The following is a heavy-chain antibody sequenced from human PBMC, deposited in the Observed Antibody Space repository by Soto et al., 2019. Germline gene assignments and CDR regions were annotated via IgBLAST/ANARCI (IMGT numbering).Heavy chain of an antibody. CDR3: ASDYGDYVYYYYGMDV. Sequence: QVQLVESGGGVVQPGRSLRLSCAASGFTFSSYAMHWVRQAPGKGLEWGAVISYDGSNKYYADSVKGRFTISRDNSKNTLYLQMNSLRAEDTAVYYCASDYGDYVYYYYGMDVWGQGTTVTVSS. V-gene: IGHV3-30-3*01. D-gene: IGHD4-17*01. CDR1: GFTFSSYA. J-gene: IGHJ6*02. CDR2: ISYDGSNK.